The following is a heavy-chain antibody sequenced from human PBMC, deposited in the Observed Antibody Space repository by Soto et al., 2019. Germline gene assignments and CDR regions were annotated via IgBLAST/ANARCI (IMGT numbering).Heavy chain of an antibody. CDR3: ARSYGANPYFDY. CDR1: GGSISSSSYY. CDR2: VHDSWGS. D-gene: IGHD4-17*01. V-gene: IGHV4-61*05. Sequence: SETLSLTCNVSGGSISSSSYYWSWIRQPPGKGLEWIGYVHDSWGSHYNPSLKSRVTISVDTSKNQFSLKLSSVTAADTAVYYCARSYGANPYFDYWGQGTLVTVSS. J-gene: IGHJ4*02.